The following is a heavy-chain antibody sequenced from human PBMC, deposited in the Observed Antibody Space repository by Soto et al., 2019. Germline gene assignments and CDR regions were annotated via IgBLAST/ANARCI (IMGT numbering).Heavy chain of an antibody. CDR2: LHFSGST. D-gene: IGHD5-18*01. V-gene: IGHV4-31*03. Sequence: VQLQASGPGLVKSSQTLSLTCTISGDSLNIQNDYWTWIRHLPGKGLQWIGYLHFSGSTYYNPSLESRVSISIDTTKTQFSLELTSVTAADTAVYYCARDSYSYGYPSPLTFDRWGQGILVTVSS. CDR1: GDSLNIQNDY. J-gene: IGHJ4*02. CDR3: ARDSYSYGYPSPLTFDR.